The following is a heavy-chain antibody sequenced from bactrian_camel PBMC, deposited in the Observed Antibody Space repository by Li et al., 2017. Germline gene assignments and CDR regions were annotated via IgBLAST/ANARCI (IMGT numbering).Heavy chain of an antibody. CDR3: AAECAPDEAGGFRY. CDR1: GNTVRTSC. Sequence: HVQLVESGGGSVQAGGSLRLSCVVSGNTVRTSCMGWFRQAPGKEREGVAAVYRVGGSAFYADSVKGRFTFSQDNAQKTLYLQMDSLKPEDTAMYYCAAECAPDEAGGFRYWGQGTQVTVS. V-gene: IGHV3S54*01. D-gene: IGHD6*01. J-gene: IGHJ6*01. CDR2: VYRVGGSA.